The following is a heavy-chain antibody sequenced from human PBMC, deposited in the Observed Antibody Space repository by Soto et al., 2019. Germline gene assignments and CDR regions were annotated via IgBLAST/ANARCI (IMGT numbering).Heavy chain of an antibody. CDR3: ARRYGWAFDI. CDR1: GGSISSYY. D-gene: IGHD3-16*01. J-gene: IGHJ3*02. CDR2: IDYSGST. V-gene: IGHV4-59*08. Sequence: SETLSLTCTVSGGSISSYYWSWIRQPPGKGLEWIGYIDYSGSTNYNPSLKSRVTISVDTSKNQFSLKLSSVTAADTAVYYCARRYGWAFDIWGQGTMVTVSS.